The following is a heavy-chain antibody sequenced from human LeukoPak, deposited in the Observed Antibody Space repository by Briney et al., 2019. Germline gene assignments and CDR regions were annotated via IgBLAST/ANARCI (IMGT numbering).Heavy chain of an antibody. D-gene: IGHD3-3*01. V-gene: IGHV4-34*01. CDR3: ARRPYYDFWSGYYTSAWFDP. Sequence: TSETPSLTCAVYGGSFSGYYWSWIRQPPGKGLEWIGEINHSGSTNYNPSLKSRVTISVDTSKNQFSLKLSFVTAADTAVYYCARRPYYDFWSGYYTSAWFDPWGQGTLVTVSS. CDR2: INHSGST. CDR1: GGSFSGYY. J-gene: IGHJ5*02.